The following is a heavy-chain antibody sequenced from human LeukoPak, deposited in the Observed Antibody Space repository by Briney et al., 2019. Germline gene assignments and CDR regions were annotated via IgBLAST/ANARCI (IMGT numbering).Heavy chain of an antibody. CDR1: GYTFTSYG. V-gene: IGHV1-18*01. J-gene: IGHJ4*02. CDR2: ISVYNGNT. D-gene: IGHD6-13*01. CDR3: ARGIAAAGIPNLTSGLPFDY. Sequence: ASVKVSCKASGYTFTSYGISWVRQAPGQGLEWMGWISVYNGNTNYAQKLQGRVTMTTDTSTSTAYMELRSLRSDDTAVYYCARGIAAAGIPNLTSGLPFDYWGQGTLVTVSS.